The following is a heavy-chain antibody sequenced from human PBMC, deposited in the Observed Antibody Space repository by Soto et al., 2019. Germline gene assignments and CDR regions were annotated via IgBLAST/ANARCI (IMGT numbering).Heavy chain of an antibody. CDR1: GGSFSGYY. Sequence: SETLSLTCAVYGGSFSGYYWSWIRQPPGKGLEWIGEINHSGSTNYNPSLKSRVTISVDTSKNQFSLKLSSVTAADTAVYYCARGRRRRYCSSTSCFAHWFDPWGQGTLVTVSS. D-gene: IGHD2-2*01. CDR3: ARGRRRRYCSSTSCFAHWFDP. J-gene: IGHJ5*02. CDR2: INHSGST. V-gene: IGHV4-34*01.